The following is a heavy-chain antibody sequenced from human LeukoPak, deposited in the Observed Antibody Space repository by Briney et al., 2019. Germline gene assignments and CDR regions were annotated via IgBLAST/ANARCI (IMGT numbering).Heavy chain of an antibody. D-gene: IGHD2-15*01. J-gene: IGHJ4*02. Sequence: GGSLRLSCAASGFTFSSSYMYWVRQAPGKGLEWVSFFYRGDSTYYAESVRGRFTISRDNSKNTLYLLMNSLIPEDTAVYYCAREVVSSPSYFDSWGQGTLVTVSS. CDR1: GFTFSSSY. CDR3: AREVVSSPSYFDS. V-gene: IGHV3-53*01. CDR2: FYRGDST.